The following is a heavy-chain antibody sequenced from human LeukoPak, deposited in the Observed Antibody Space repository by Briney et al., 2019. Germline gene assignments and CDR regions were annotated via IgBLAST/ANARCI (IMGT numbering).Heavy chain of an antibody. CDR3: ITPLPYSAQ. J-gene: IGHJ4*02. D-gene: IGHD2-21*01. V-gene: IGHV3-15*01. Sequence: GGSLRLSCAASGFTFSNAWMTWVRQAPGKGLEWVGRIKSKTAGGTIDYAAPVKDRFSISRDDSKSMMYLQMNSLKTEDTAVYYCITPLPYSAQGGQGTLVTVSS. CDR1: GFTFSNAW. CDR2: IKSKTAGGTI.